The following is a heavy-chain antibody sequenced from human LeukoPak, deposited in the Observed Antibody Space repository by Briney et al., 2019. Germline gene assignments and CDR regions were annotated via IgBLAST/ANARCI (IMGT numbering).Heavy chain of an antibody. CDR2: IKTDGSET. CDR1: GFTFSNYW. V-gene: IGHV3-7*05. Sequence: GGSLRLSCAASGFTFSNYWMNWVRQAPGKGLEWVANIKTDGSETFYVDSVKGRFTISRDNAKNSVYPQMNSLRAEDTAIYYCARTGKFDSWGQGTLVTVSA. J-gene: IGHJ5*01. CDR3: ARTGKFDS.